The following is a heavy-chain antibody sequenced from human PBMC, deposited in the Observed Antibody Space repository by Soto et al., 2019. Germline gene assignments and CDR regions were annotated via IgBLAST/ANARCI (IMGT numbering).Heavy chain of an antibody. CDR3: ARLEWFGGYDP. J-gene: IGHJ5*02. V-gene: IGHV4-59*08. Sequence: SETLSLTCTVSGGSISSYYWSWIRQPPGKGLEWIGDIYYSGSTNYNPSLKSRVTISVDTSKNQFSLKLSSVTAADTAVYYCARLEWFGGYDPWGQGTLVTVSS. D-gene: IGHD3-10*01. CDR2: IYYSGST. CDR1: GGSISSYY.